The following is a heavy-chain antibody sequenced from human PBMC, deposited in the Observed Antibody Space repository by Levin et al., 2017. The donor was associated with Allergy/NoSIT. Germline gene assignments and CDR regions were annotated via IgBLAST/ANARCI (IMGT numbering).Heavy chain of an antibody. CDR3: ARDRGYSYGHYYYYGMDV. Sequence: GESLKISCAASGFTFSSYAMHWVRQAPGKGLEWVAVISYDGSNKYYADSVKGRFTISRDNSKNTLYLQMNSLRAEDTAVYYCARDRGYSYGHYYYYGMDVWGQGTTVTVSS. CDR1: GFTFSSYA. J-gene: IGHJ6*02. CDR2: ISYDGSNK. V-gene: IGHV3-30*04. D-gene: IGHD5-18*01.